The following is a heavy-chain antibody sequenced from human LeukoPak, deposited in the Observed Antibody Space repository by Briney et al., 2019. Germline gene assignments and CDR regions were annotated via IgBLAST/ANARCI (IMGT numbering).Heavy chain of an antibody. CDR3: AQQLGYCSGGTCYFTY. CDR2: ISNSGGDT. J-gene: IGHJ1*01. CDR1: GFTFSSYA. Sequence: GGSLRLSCAASGFTFSSYAMSWVRQAPGKGLEWVAAISNSGGDTFYSDSGKGRFTIARDNSKNTLYLEMNSLRVDDTAVYYCAQQLGYCSGGTCYFTYWGQGTLVTVSS. V-gene: IGHV3-23*01. D-gene: IGHD2-15*01.